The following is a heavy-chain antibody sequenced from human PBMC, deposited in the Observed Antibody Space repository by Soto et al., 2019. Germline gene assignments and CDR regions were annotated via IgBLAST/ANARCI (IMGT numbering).Heavy chain of an antibody. D-gene: IGHD3-22*01. Sequence: PRGSLLVSCASSGFTFSINGMHWVRQAPGKGLDWVAVIWYDGNKKYYGDSVRGRFTISRDNSKNTLYLEMNSLRAEDTAVYYCVVDTSGPLDYWGQGTQVTVSS. V-gene: IGHV3-33*03. CDR3: VVDTSGPLDY. CDR2: IWYDGNKK. J-gene: IGHJ4*02. CDR1: GFTFSING.